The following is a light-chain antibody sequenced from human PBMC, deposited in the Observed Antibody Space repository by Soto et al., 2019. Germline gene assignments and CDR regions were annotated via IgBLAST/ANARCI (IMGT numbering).Light chain of an antibody. CDR1: QDIRDE. V-gene: IGKV1-6*01. Sequence: AIQMTQSPSSLSASVGDRVTITCRASQDIRDELGWYQQKPGEAPKLLIYGASSLQSGVPSRFTGSGSGTDFTLTISSLQPEDFATFYCLQDYNSPRTFGQGTRV. CDR3: LQDYNSPRT. J-gene: IGKJ1*01. CDR2: GAS.